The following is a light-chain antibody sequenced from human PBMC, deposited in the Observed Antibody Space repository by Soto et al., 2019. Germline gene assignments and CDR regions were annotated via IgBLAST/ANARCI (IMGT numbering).Light chain of an antibody. CDR3: FSYTSSGTDV. J-gene: IGLJ1*01. V-gene: IGLV2-14*03. CDR2: DVC. Sequence: QSVLTQPASVCGSPGQTITISCTGTSRDVGNYKYVSSYQQHPGKAPQLMIYDVCNRPSGVSNRCSGSKSGNTASLAISGLQAEDGTDYYCFSYTSSGTDVFGTWTKVTVL. CDR1: SRDVGNYKY.